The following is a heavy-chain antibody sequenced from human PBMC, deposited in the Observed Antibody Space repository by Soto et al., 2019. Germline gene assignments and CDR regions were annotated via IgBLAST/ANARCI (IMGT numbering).Heavy chain of an antibody. J-gene: IGHJ4*02. Sequence: KPSETLSLTCTVSGGSISSGDYYWSWIRQPPGKGLEWIGYIYYSGSTYYNPSLKSRVTISVDTSKNQFSLKLSSVTAADTAVYYCARILIAARLIDYWGQGTLVTVSS. D-gene: IGHD6-6*01. CDR1: GGSISSGDYY. CDR3: ARILIAARLIDY. CDR2: IYYSGST. V-gene: IGHV4-30-4*01.